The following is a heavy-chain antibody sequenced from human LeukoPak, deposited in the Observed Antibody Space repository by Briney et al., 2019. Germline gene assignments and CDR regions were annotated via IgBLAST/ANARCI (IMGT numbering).Heavy chain of an antibody. V-gene: IGHV4-34*01. CDR3: ARRLWWGGYYFDY. CDR1: GGSFSGYY. D-gene: IGHD2-21*01. J-gene: IGHJ4*02. CDR2: INHSGST. Sequence: KSSETLSLTCAVYGGSFSGYYWSWIRQPPGKGLEWIGEINHSGSTNYNPSLKSRVTISVDTSKNQFSLKLSSVTAADTAVYYCARRLWWGGYYFDYWGQGTLVTVSS.